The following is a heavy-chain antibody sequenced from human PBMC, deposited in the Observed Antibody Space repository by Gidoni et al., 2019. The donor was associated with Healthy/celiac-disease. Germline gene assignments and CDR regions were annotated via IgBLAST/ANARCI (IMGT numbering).Heavy chain of an antibody. Sequence: QVQLVQSGAEVKKPGPSVKVYCQASGGTFSSYAISWVRQAPGPGLEWMGRIIPILGIANYAQKFQGRVTITADKSTSTAYMELSSLRSEDTAVYYCAGGHNCGGDCYAFDYWGQGTLVTVSS. CDR2: IIPILGIA. J-gene: IGHJ4*02. CDR1: GGTFSSYA. V-gene: IGHV1-69*04. D-gene: IGHD2-21*02. CDR3: AGGHNCGGDCYAFDY.